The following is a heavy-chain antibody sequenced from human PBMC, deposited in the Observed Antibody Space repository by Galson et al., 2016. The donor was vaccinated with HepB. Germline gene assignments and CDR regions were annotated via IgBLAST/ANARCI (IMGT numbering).Heavy chain of an antibody. CDR2: IRGSDDST. V-gene: IGHV3-23*01. CDR1: EFTLRNYA. Sequence: SEFTLRNYAMNWVRLAPGKGLEWVSVIRGSDDSTFYAGSVRGRFTISRDDAKNTLYLQMNSLRAEDTAVYYCAKINIGGYSSGWGGSFDIWGQGTMVTVSS. CDR3: AKINIGGYSSGWGGSFDI. D-gene: IGHD6-19*01. J-gene: IGHJ3*02.